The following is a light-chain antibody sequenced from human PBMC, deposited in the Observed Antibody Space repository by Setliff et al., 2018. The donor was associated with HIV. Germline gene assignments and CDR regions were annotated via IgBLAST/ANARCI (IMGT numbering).Light chain of an antibody. CDR3: SSYTSSSTRV. V-gene: IGLV2-14*01. CDR2: EVR. CDR1: SSDVGGYNY. J-gene: IGLJ1*01. Sequence: QSALPQPASVSGSPGQSITISCTGSSSDVGGYNYVSWYQQHPGKAPKLMIYEVRNRPSGVSNRFSGSKSGNTASLTISGLQAEDEADYYCSSYTSSSTRVFGTGTKVTVL.